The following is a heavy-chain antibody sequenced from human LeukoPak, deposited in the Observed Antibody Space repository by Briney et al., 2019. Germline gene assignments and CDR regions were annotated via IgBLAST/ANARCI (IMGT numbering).Heavy chain of an antibody. CDR1: GYTFTGYY. CDR2: INPNSGGT. Sequence: ASVKVSCKASGYTFTGYYMHWVRQAPGQGLEWMGWINPNSGGTNYAQKFQGWVTMTRDTSISTAYMELSGLRSDDTAVYYCARDNGYCSSTSCLNAFDIWGQGTMVTVSS. V-gene: IGHV1-2*04. CDR3: ARDNGYCSSTSCLNAFDI. D-gene: IGHD2-2*01. J-gene: IGHJ3*02.